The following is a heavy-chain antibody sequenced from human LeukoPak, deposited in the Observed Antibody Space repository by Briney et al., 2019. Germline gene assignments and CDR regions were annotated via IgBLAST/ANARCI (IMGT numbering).Heavy chain of an antibody. Sequence: GGSLRLSCAASGFTFSSIAMTWVRQAPGKGLEWVSTIRSNGETTYNADSVEGRFTISRDNSKKTLYLQLNSLRVEDTAIYYCAKGQELDDGVFDSWGQGTLVTVSS. CDR3: AKGQELDDGVFDS. D-gene: IGHD1-1*01. J-gene: IGHJ4*02. CDR2: IRSNGETT. V-gene: IGHV3-23*01. CDR1: GFTFSSIA.